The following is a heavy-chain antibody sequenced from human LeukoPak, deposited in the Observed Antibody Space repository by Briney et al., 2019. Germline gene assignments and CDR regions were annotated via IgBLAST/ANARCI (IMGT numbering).Heavy chain of an antibody. Sequence: ASVKVSCKASGYTFTDYYLHWVRPAPGQGLEWMGWMDPKSGETNHAQKFQGRVLMTRDTSITTAYMDLSRLTSDDTAVYYCALEVYYSDNSAFDYWGQGTLVTVSS. CDR2: MDPKSGET. CDR3: ALEVYYSDNSAFDY. CDR1: GYTFTDYY. D-gene: IGHD3-22*01. V-gene: IGHV1-2*02. J-gene: IGHJ4*02.